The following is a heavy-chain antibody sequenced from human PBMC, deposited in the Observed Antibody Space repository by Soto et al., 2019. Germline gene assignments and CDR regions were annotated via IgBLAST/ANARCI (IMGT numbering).Heavy chain of an antibody. V-gene: IGHV1-18*04. CDR1: GYTFTSYG. CDR2: ISAYNGNT. J-gene: IGHJ4*02. Sequence: ASVKVSCKASGYTFTSYGLSWVRQAPGQGLEWMGWISAYNGNTNYVQSLQDRVSMTRDTSTSTVYMELRSLRSDDTAVYYCVREIESPRASITTVYSGKGTPVTVSS. CDR3: VREIESPRASITTVY. D-gene: IGHD2-21*01.